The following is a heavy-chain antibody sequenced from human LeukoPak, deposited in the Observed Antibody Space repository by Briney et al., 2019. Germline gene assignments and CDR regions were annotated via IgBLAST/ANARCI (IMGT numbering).Heavy chain of an antibody. CDR1: GFTFSSYA. CDR3: AKMNVLTGYYTPNFDF. V-gene: IGHV3-23*01. Sequence: GVSQRLSYAASGFTFSSYAMRWVRQAPRKGLEGVSVVNGSGSSTDYADSVKGRFTISRDHSKNTLYLQKSSLSAEDTAVYYCAKMNVLTGYYTPNFDFWGQGTLVTVSS. CDR2: VNGSGSST. D-gene: IGHD3-9*01. J-gene: IGHJ4*02.